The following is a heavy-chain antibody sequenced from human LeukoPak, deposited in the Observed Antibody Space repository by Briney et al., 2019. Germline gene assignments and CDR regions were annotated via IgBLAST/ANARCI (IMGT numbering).Heavy chain of an antibody. Sequence: ASVKVSCKVSGYTFTSYGISWVRQAPGQGLEWMGWISGYNGNTNYAQKLQGRVTMTTDTSTSTAYMELRSLRSDDTAVYYCARDRSITMVRGGPSGYWGQGTLVTVSS. CDR3: ARDRSITMVRGGPSGY. D-gene: IGHD3-10*01. J-gene: IGHJ4*02. CDR1: GYTFTSYG. V-gene: IGHV1-18*01. CDR2: ISGYNGNT.